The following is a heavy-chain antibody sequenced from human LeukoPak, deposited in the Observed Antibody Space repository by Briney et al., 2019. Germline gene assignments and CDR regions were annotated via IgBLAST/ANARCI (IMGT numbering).Heavy chain of an antibody. Sequence: GGSLRLSCAASGFTFKSYWMHWVRQPPGKGLVWVSRISTDGSSTTYADSVKGRFTVSRDSDKNTLYLQMNSLRAEDTAVYYCARDYSRSHGRVFHCRGQGTLVTVSS. J-gene: IGHJ4*02. CDR2: ISTDGSST. V-gene: IGHV3-74*01. CDR1: GFTFKSYW. D-gene: IGHD6-6*01. CDR3: ARDYSRSHGRVFHC.